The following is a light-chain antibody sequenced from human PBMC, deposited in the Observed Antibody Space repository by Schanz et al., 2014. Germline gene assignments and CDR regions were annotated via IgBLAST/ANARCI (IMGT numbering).Light chain of an antibody. CDR1: TSDVGTYNL. CDR2: GDN. Sequence: QSALTQPASVSGSPGQSITISCTGTTSDVGTYNLVSWYQQHPGKAPKLMILGDNHRPSGVSNRFSGSKSGNTASLTISGLQAEDEADYYCSSYTSSNTVVFGGGTKVTVL. CDR3: SSYTSSNTVV. J-gene: IGLJ3*02. V-gene: IGLV2-14*02.